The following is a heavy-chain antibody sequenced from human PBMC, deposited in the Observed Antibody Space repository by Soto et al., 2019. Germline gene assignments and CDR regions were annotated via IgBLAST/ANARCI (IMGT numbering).Heavy chain of an antibody. CDR2: INPSGGTT. V-gene: IGHV1-46*01. CDR3: ASYYDSSGSDFWYFDL. D-gene: IGHD3-22*01. Sequence: ASEKVSCKASGYTFTSYYMHWVRQAPGQGLEWMGIINPSGGTTRYAQKFQGRVTMTRDTSTSTVYMELSSLSSEDTAVYYCASYYDSSGSDFWYFDLWGRGTLVTVSS. J-gene: IGHJ2*01. CDR1: GYTFTSYY.